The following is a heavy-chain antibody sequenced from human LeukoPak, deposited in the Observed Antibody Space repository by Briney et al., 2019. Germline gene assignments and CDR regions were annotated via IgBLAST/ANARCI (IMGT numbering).Heavy chain of an antibody. J-gene: IGHJ4*02. CDR2: INPNSGGT. D-gene: IGHD5-12*01. CDR3: ARDYSGYPELWGFDY. Sequence: ASVKVSCKASGYTFTAYHMHWVRQAPGQGLEWMGWINPNSGGTNYAQKFQGRVTMTRDTSISTAYMELSRLRSDDTAVYYCARDYSGYPELWGFDYWGQGTLVTVSS. CDR1: GYTFTAYH. V-gene: IGHV1-2*02.